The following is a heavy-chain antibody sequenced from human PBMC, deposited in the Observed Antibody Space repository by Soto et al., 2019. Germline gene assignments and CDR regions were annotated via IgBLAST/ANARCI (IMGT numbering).Heavy chain of an antibody. CDR2: IIPSFGTA. V-gene: IGHV1-69*12. Sequence: QVHLVQSGAEVKKPGSSVKVSCKASGGPFSSYAISWVRQAPGQGLEGMGGIIPSFGTANCPQKFQARVTSTAADSTNRAYMAGSSLRAEDTAVYYCASELGRNDYWGQGTLVTVSS. CDR1: GGPFSSYA. CDR3: ASELGRNDY. D-gene: IGHD1-26*01. J-gene: IGHJ4*02.